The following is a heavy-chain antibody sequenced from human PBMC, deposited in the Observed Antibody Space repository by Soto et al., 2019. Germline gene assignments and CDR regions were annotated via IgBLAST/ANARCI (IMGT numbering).Heavy chain of an antibody. D-gene: IGHD3-10*01. J-gene: IGHJ6*02. CDR2: ISSSGGST. CDR3: EGIYYYYGMDV. Sequence: EVQLVESGGGLVKPGGSLRLSCAASGFTFSSYSMNWVRQAPGKGLEWVSSISSSGGSTYYADSVKGRFTISRDNSKNTLYLQMNSLRAEDTAVYYCEGIYYYYGMDVWGQGTTVTVSS. CDR1: GFTFSSYS. V-gene: IGHV3-23*04.